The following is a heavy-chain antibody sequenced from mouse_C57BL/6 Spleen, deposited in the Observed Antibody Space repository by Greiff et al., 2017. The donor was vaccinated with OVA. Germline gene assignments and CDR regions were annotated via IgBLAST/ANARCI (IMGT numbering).Heavy chain of an antibody. D-gene: IGHD1-1*01. CDR2: IDPETGGT. Sequence: VQLQQSGAELVRPGASVTLSCKASGYTFTDYEMHWVKQTPVHGLEWIGAIDPETGGTAYNQKFKGKAILTADKSSSTAYMELSSLTSEDSAVYYCTRDYGSSFWFADWGQGTLVTVSA. V-gene: IGHV1-15*01. CDR3: TRDYGSSFWFAD. J-gene: IGHJ3*01. CDR1: GYTFTDYE.